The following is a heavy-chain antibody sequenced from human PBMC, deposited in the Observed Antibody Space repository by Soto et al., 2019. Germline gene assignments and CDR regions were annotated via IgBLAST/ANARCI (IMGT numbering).Heavy chain of an antibody. J-gene: IGHJ4*02. CDR2: ISYDGSNK. CDR3: AKDEAPGYGSGSYDY. V-gene: IGHV3-30*18. Sequence: QVQLVESGGGVVQPGRSLRLSCAASGFTFSSYGMHWVRQAPGKGLEWVAVISYDGSNKYYADSVKGRFTISRDNSKNTLYLQMNSLRAEDTAVYYCAKDEAPGYGSGSYDYWGQGTLVTVSS. D-gene: IGHD3-10*01. CDR1: GFTFSSYG.